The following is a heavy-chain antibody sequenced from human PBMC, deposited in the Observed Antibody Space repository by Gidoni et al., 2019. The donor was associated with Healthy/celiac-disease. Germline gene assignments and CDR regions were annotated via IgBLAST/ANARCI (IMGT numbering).Heavy chain of an antibody. J-gene: IGHJ4*02. CDR1: GFTFSSYA. D-gene: IGHD1-26*01. CDR2: ISYDGSNK. Sequence: QVQLVESGGGVVQPGRSLRLSCAASGFTFSSYAMHWVRQAPGKGLEWVAVISYDGSNKYYADSVKGRFTISRDNSKNTLYLQMNSLRAEDTAVYYCARGLVIVGAGDYWGQGTLVTVSS. CDR3: ARGLVIVGAGDY. V-gene: IGHV3-30-3*01.